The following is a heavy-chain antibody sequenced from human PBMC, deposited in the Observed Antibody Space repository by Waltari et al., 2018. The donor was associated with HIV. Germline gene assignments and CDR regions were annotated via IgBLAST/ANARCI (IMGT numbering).Heavy chain of an antibody. V-gene: IGHV5-51*03. CDR2: IYPHTDRV. J-gene: IGHJ5*01. Sequence: VRLVQSGAQVKRPGDFLKISCKTSGYTFPNDWVGWVGQPAGKGLEWIGVIYPHTDRVQYNPSFHGRGGISVDWSSRTTYLEWRSLTELDTGIYFCARRPDYGGDWFDSWGQGTLVNV. CDR1: GYTFPNDW. CDR3: ARRPDYGGDWFDS. D-gene: IGHD3-10*01.